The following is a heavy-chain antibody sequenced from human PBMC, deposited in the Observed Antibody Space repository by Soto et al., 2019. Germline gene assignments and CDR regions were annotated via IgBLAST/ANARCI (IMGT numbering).Heavy chain of an antibody. CDR2: FSATSENT. D-gene: IGHD6-19*01. V-gene: IGHV3-23*01. J-gene: IGHJ4*02. Sequence: EVQLLESGGSLVQPGGSVRLSCVGSGFFFSSYTMTWVRQAPGKGLEWVSSFSATSENTYYADSVRGRFTISRDNSKNTLFLQMNSLTAEDTAMYYCAKARDQQWVRLPFDYWGQGILVIVSS. CDR1: GFFFSSYT. CDR3: AKARDQQWVRLPFDY.